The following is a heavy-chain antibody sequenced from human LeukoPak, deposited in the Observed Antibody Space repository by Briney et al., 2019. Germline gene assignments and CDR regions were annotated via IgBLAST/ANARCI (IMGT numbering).Heavy chain of an antibody. CDR1: GFTFSSYG. V-gene: IGHV3-30*03. D-gene: IGHD7-27*01. CDR3: ARDSSNWGFFDY. CDR2: ISYDGSNK. J-gene: IGHJ4*02. Sequence: PGRSLRLSCAASGFTFSSYGMHWVRQAPGKGLEWVAVISYDGSNKYYADSVKGRFTISRDNSKNTLYLQMNSLRADDTAVYFCARDSSNWGFFDYWGQGTLVTVSS.